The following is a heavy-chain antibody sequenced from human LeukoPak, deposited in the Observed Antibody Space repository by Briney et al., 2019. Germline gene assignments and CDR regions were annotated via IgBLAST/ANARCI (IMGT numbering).Heavy chain of an antibody. D-gene: IGHD3-16*01. Sequence: PGGSLRLSCSASGFNFINFAMHWVRQAPGKGLQYISAISPNGGTTYYADSVRRRFTASRDNSKNTLFLQMRSLSAEDTAFYYCVKDVGGSGAAWGQGTLVTVSS. J-gene: IGHJ5*02. CDR1: GFNFINFA. V-gene: IGHV3-64D*06. CDR2: ISPNGGTT. CDR3: VKDVGGSGAA.